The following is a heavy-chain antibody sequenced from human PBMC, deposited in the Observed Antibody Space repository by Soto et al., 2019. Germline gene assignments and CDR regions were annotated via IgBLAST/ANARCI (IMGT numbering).Heavy chain of an antibody. CDR2: ISRGRGI. D-gene: IGHD2-15*01. CDR3: GRGSCSGSSCYGADF. Sequence: EVQLVESGGGLIQPGGSLRLSCAASGFILSNYGMTWVRQAPGKGLEWVSYISRGRGIYYADSVKGRFSISRDDAKNSLYLQMNSLRAEDTAVYYCGRGSCSGSSCYGADFWGQGTLVTVSS. CDR1: GFILSNYG. J-gene: IGHJ4*02. V-gene: IGHV3-48*01.